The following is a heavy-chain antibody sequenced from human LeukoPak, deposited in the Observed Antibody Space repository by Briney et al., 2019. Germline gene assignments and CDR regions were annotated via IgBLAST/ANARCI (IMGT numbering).Heavy chain of an antibody. CDR3: ASSTVTVDYYYYYMDV. CDR1: GFTFGSYG. J-gene: IGHJ6*03. Sequence: GGSLRLSCAASGFTFGSYGMSWVRQAPGKGLEWVSVVSGSAFSTYYADSVKGRFTISRDNSKNTLYLQMNSLRAEDTAVYYCASSTVTVDYYYYYMDVWGKGTTVTISS. V-gene: IGHV3-23*01. D-gene: IGHD4-17*01. CDR2: VSGSAFST.